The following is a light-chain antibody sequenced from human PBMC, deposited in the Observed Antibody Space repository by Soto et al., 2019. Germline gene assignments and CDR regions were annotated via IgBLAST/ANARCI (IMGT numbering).Light chain of an antibody. CDR1: QSVTSNY. V-gene: IGKV3D-20*02. Sequence: EIVLTQSPGSLSLSPGDRATLSCRASQSVTSNYLAWYQQQPGQAPRLLIFGASIRDTGIPDRFSGSGSWTDFTLTISSLEPEDFAVYYCQQRRSWPPTITFGQGTRLEIK. CDR3: QQRRSWPPTIT. J-gene: IGKJ5*01. CDR2: GAS.